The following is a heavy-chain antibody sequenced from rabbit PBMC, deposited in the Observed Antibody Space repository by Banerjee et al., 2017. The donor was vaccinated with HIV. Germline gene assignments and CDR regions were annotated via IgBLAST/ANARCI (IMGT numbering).Heavy chain of an antibody. CDR2: IYTGSSGST. CDR3: ARRNGDSYYYREDYYLNL. Sequence: QEQLEESGGDLVKPGASLTLTCTASGFSFSSSYYICWVRQAPGKGLEWIACIYTGSSGSTYYASWAKGRFTISKTSSTTVALQMTSLTAADTATYFCARRNGDSYYYREDYYLNLWGPGTLVTVS. CDR1: GFSFSSSYY. J-gene: IGHJ4*01. D-gene: IGHD8-1*01. V-gene: IGHV1S45*01.